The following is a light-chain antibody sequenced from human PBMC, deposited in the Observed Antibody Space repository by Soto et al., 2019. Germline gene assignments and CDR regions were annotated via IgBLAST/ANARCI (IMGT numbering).Light chain of an antibody. V-gene: IGLV2-14*01. CDR1: SSDVGGHNY. CDR2: EVT. J-gene: IGLJ1*01. CDR3: CSYTFTSTLYV. Sequence: QSALTQPASVSGSPGQSITISCTGSSSDVGGHNYVSWYQQHPVKAPKLMIYEVTKRPSGVSNRFSGSKSGNTASLTISGLQDEDEDDYYCCSYTFTSTLYVFGTGTKVTV.